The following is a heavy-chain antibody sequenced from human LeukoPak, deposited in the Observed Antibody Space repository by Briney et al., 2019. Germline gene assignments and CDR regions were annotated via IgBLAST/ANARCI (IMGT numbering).Heavy chain of an antibody. Sequence: GGSLRLSCAASGFTFSSYGMHWVRQAPGKGLEWVSGINWNGGSTGYADSVKGRFTISRDNAKNSLYLQMNSLRAEDTALYYCARSYGSYEAFDYWGQGTLVTVSS. CDR1: GFTFSSYG. V-gene: IGHV3-20*04. D-gene: IGHD1-26*01. J-gene: IGHJ4*02. CDR3: ARSYGSYEAFDY. CDR2: INWNGGST.